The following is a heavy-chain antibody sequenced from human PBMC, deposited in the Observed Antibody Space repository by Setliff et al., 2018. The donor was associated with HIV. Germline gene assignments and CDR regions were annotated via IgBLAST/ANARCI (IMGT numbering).Heavy chain of an antibody. Sequence: SETLSLTCAVYVGSFNGYYWSWIRQPPGKGLEWIGEINHSGSTNYNPSLKSRLTISVDTSKNQFSLKLSSVTAADTAMYYCARGRVVVDNYYYYGIDVWGQGTTVTVSS. D-gene: IGHD2-2*01. CDR2: INHSGST. CDR3: ARGRVVVDNYYYYGIDV. J-gene: IGHJ6*02. CDR1: VGSFNGYY. V-gene: IGHV4-34*01.